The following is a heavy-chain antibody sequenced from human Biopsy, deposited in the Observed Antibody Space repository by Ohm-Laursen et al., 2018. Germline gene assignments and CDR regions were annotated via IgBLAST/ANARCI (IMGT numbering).Heavy chain of an antibody. CDR2: IYSGGTT. Sequence: SLRLSCAASGFTVNSNYMSWVRQAPGKGLEWVSFIYSGGTTYYADSVKGRFTISRDNSKNTLYLQMNSLRAEDTAVYYCARRLTTSFGMDVWGQGTTVTVSS. J-gene: IGHJ6*02. CDR3: ARRLTTSFGMDV. D-gene: IGHD4/OR15-4a*01. CDR1: GFTVNSNY. V-gene: IGHV3-53*01.